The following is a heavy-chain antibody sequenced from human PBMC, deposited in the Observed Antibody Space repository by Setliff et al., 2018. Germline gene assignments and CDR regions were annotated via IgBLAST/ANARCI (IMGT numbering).Heavy chain of an antibody. CDR3: ARDRSRGTNYFDP. J-gene: IGHJ5*02. CDR1: GYIFTGYY. CDR2: FNPNSGDT. V-gene: IGHV1-2*06. D-gene: IGHD1-7*01. Sequence: ASVKVSCKAFGYIFTGYYIHWVRQAPGQGLEWMGRFNPNSGDTNSAQRLRGRVTMTTDTSKNKAYMEVRSLTSDDKAVYYCARDRSRGTNYFDPWGQGTQVTVSS.